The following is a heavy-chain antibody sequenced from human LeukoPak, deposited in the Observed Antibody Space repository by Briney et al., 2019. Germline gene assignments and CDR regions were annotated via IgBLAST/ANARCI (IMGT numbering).Heavy chain of an antibody. Sequence: GGSLRLSCAASGFTFSSYAMHWVRQAPGKGLEWVAVISYDGSNKYYADSVKGRFTISRDNSKNTMYLQMNSLRAEDTAVYYCARAKARAAISCGIDPGGQGTLVTVSS. D-gene: IGHD2-2*01. CDR3: ARAKARAAISCGIDP. J-gene: IGHJ5*02. CDR2: ISYDGSNK. V-gene: IGHV3-30*04. CDR1: GFTFSSYA.